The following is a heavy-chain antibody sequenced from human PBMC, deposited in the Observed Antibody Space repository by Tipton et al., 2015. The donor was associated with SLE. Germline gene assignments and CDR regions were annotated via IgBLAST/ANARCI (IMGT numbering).Heavy chain of an antibody. Sequence: TLSLTCTVSGGSISSANYFWSWIRQPPGKGLACLGEVNHSGTTNYNTSLKSRITISVDTSKNQFSLNLTSVIAADTAVYYCGRVSLRTSGHFDLWGRGTLVTVSA. CDR3: GRVSLRTSGHFDL. V-gene: IGHV4-61*01. CDR2: VNHSGTT. CDR1: GGSISSANYF. D-gene: IGHD3-16*02. J-gene: IGHJ2*01.